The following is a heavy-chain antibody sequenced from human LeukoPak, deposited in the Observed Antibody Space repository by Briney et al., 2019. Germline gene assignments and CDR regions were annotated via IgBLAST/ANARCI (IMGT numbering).Heavy chain of an antibody. Sequence: TGGSLRLSCAASGFTFSSYSMNWVRQAPGKGLEWVSSISSSSSYIYYADSVKGRFTISRDNAKNSLYLQMNSLRAEDTAVYYCASPMQRITSSGSYYYYYGMDVWGQGTTVTVSS. V-gene: IGHV3-21*01. CDR1: GFTFSSYS. D-gene: IGHD3-10*01. CDR2: ISSSSSYI. J-gene: IGHJ6*02. CDR3: ASPMQRITSSGSYYYYYGMDV.